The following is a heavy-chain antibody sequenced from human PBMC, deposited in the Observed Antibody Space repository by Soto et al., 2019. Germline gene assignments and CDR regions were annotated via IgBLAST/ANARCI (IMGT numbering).Heavy chain of an antibody. V-gene: IGHV3-30*03. J-gene: IGHJ4*02. Sequence: PGGSLRLSCAASGFTFSSYGMHWVRQAPGKGLEWVAVISYDGSNKYYADSVRGRFTISRDKAKRSVDLQMNSLTAEDTAVYYCARETWFGDLTTDYWGPGTLVTVSS. CDR3: ARETWFGDLTTDY. CDR2: ISYDGSNK. D-gene: IGHD3-10*01. CDR1: GFTFSSYG.